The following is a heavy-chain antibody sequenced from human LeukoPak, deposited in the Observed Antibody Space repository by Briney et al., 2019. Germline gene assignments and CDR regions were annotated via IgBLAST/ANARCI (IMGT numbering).Heavy chain of an antibody. CDR3: ARADYYGSGSYLAEIDY. CDR1: GFTFSSHP. V-gene: IGHV3-30*04. D-gene: IGHD3-10*01. Sequence: GRSLRLSCVASGFTFSSHPMHWVRQAPGKGLEWVAAISYEGTNEYYADSVKGRFTISRDNSENTLYVQMSSLRAEDSALYCCARADYYGSGSYLAEIDYWGRGTLVIVSS. CDR2: ISYEGTNE. J-gene: IGHJ4*02.